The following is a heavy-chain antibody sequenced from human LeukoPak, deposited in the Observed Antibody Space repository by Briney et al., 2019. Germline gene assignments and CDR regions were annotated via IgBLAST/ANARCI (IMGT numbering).Heavy chain of an antibody. D-gene: IGHD3-16*01. CDR2: INGSGVIT. Sequence: GGSLRLSCAASEFTFSKYAMNWVRQAPGKGLEGVSGINGSGVITFYADSVKGRFTISRDNSKNTLYLQMNSLRAEDTAIYYCAKDSSQGGDYFDSWGQGTLVTVSS. V-gene: IGHV3-23*01. CDR1: EFTFSKYA. J-gene: IGHJ4*02. CDR3: AKDSSQGGDYFDS.